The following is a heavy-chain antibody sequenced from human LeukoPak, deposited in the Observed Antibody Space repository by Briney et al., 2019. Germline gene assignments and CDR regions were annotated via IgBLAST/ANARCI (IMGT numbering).Heavy chain of an antibody. J-gene: IGHJ6*02. D-gene: IGHD4-17*01. CDR3: ARVDGAYYYYGMDV. Sequence: PSETLSLTCTVSGGSISSYYWGWIRQPPGKGLEWIGSIYYSGSTYYNPSLKSRVTISVDTSKNQFSLKLSSVTAADTAVYYCARVDGAYYYYGMDVWGQGTTVTVSS. CDR2: IYYSGST. CDR1: GGSISSYY. V-gene: IGHV4-39*07.